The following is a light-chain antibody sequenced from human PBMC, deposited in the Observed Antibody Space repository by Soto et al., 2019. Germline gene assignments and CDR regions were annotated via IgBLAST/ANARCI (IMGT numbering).Light chain of an antibody. V-gene: IGKV1-39*01. CDR2: AAS. CDR1: QSISIY. Sequence: DIQMTQSPSSLSASVGDRVTITCRASQSISIYLNWYQQKPGKAPKVLIYAASSLQSGVPPRFSGSGSGTDFTLTISSLQPEDFAIYYCQQTYTTPEITFGQGTRLEIK. CDR3: QQTYTTPEIT. J-gene: IGKJ5*01.